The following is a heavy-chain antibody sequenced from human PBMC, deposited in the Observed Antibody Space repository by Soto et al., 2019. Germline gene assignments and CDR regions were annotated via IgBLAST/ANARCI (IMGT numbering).Heavy chain of an antibody. D-gene: IGHD1-1*01. Sequence: SETLSLTCTVSGGSISSGGYYWSWIRQHPGKGLEWIGYIYYSGSTYYNPSLKSRVTISVDTSKNQFSLKLSSVTAADTAVYYCARDTMRVRSGMDVWGQGTTVTVSS. CDR1: GGSISSGGYY. J-gene: IGHJ6*02. CDR3: ARDTMRVRSGMDV. V-gene: IGHV4-31*03. CDR2: IYYSGST.